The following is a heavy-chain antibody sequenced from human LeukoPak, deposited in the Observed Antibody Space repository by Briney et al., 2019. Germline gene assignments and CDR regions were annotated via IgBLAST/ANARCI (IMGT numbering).Heavy chain of an antibody. CDR3: ARGYCSGGSCYFNYFDY. CDR1: GFTFCTYS. J-gene: IGHJ4*02. Sequence: PGGSLRLSCAASGFTFCTYSMNWVRQAPGKRLECVSSISSSSYIYYADSVKGRFTTSRDNAKNSLYLQMNSLRAEDTAVYYCARGYCSGGSCYFNYFDYWGQGTLVTVSS. CDR2: ISSSSYI. V-gene: IGHV3-21*01. D-gene: IGHD2-15*01.